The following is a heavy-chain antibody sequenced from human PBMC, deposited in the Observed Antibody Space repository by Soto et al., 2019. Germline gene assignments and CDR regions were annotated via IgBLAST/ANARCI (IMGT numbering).Heavy chain of an antibody. CDR3: ARHKSARVQLRYFDWLLPRNFDY. V-gene: IGHV4-59*08. J-gene: IGHJ4*02. CDR2: IYYSGST. D-gene: IGHD3-9*01. Sequence: PSETLSLTCTVSGGSISIYYWSWIRQPPGKGLEWIGYIYYSGSTNYNPSLKSRVTISVDTSKNQFSLKLSSVTAADTAVYYCARHKSARVQLRYFDWLLPRNFDYWGQGTLVTVSS. CDR1: GGSISIYY.